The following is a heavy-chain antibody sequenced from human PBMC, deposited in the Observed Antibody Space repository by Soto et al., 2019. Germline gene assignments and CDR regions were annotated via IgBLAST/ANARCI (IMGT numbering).Heavy chain of an antibody. J-gene: IGHJ4*02. CDR2: IYYSGST. Sequence: SETLSLTCTVSGGSVSSGSYYWSWIRQPPGKGLEWIGYIYYSGSTNYNPSLKSRVTISVDTSKNQFSLKLSSVTAADTAVYYCARYHQGSIEARLFDYWGQGTLVTVSS. CDR1: GGSVSSGSYY. CDR3: ARYHQGSIEARLFDY. D-gene: IGHD6-6*01. V-gene: IGHV4-61*01.